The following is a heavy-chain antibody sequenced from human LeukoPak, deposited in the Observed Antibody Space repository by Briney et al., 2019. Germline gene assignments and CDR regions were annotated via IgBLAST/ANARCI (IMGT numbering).Heavy chain of an antibody. CDR1: GGTFSSYA. CDR3: ARDGGGTFGDY. Sequence: ASVKVSCKASGGTFSSYAISWVRQAPGQGLEWMGRIIPILGIANYAQKFQGRVTITADKSTSTAYMELSSLRSDDTAVYYCARDGGGTFGDYWGQGTLVTVSS. V-gene: IGHV1-69*04. D-gene: IGHD3-16*01. J-gene: IGHJ4*02. CDR2: IIPILGIA.